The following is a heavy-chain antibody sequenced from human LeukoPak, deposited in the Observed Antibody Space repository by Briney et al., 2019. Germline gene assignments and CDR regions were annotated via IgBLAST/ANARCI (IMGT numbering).Heavy chain of an antibody. J-gene: IGHJ4*02. Sequence: ASVKVSCKXSGYTFTGYYMHWVRQAPGQGLERMGWINPNSGGTNYSQKFQGRVTMTRDTSISTAYMELSRLRSDDTAVYYCARGMERYDYVWGSYPRGGNFDYWGQGTLVTVSS. D-gene: IGHD3-16*02. V-gene: IGHV1-2*02. CDR1: GYTFTGYY. CDR3: ARGMERYDYVWGSYPRGGNFDY. CDR2: INPNSGGT.